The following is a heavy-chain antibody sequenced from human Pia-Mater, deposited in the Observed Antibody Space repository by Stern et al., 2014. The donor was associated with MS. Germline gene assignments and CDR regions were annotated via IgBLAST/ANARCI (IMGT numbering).Heavy chain of an antibody. CDR1: GGSISSAEYY. V-gene: IGHV4-30-4*01. Sequence: VQLVESGPGLVKPSQTLSLTCAVTGGSISSAEYYWSWIRQSPGKGLDWIGYIHYSGTTYYNPSLKSRVTISVDTSKNQFALKLRSVTAADTAVYYCSRDADGYSLVFGYWGRGTLVTVSS. CDR2: IHYSGTT. CDR3: SRDADGYSLVFGY. D-gene: IGHD5-24*01. J-gene: IGHJ4*02.